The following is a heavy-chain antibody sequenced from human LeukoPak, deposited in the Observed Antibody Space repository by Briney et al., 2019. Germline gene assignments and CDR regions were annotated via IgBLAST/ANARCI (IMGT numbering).Heavy chain of an antibody. J-gene: IGHJ5*02. Sequence: SETLSLTCTVAGGSISGYSWNWVRQTAGKGLEWIGRVSTSGKTNYNPSLKSRATMSVDTSKNQFSLKLSSVTAADTAVYYCARADYWGGSGSYDNWFDPWGQGTLVTVSS. CDR3: ARADYWGGSGSYDNWFDP. CDR1: GGSISGYS. V-gene: IGHV4-4*07. D-gene: IGHD3-10*01. CDR2: VSTSGKT.